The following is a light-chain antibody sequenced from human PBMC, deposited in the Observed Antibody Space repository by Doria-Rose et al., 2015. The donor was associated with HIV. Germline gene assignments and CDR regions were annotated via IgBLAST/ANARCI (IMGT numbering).Light chain of an antibody. Sequence: DIQVTQSPSSLSASVGDRATITCRASQRISTYLNWYQQKPGKAPKLLIYSASSLQSEVPPRFSGSGSGTDFTLTISSLHPEDFATYDCQQTYSATLTFGPGTKVDIK. CDR3: QQTYSATLT. J-gene: IGKJ3*01. V-gene: IGKV1-39*01. CDR1: QRISTY. CDR2: SAS.